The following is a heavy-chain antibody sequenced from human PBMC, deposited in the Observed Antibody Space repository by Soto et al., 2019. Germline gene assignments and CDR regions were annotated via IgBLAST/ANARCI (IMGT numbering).Heavy chain of an antibody. CDR3: ARAFGTEEFDY. V-gene: IGHV1-3*01. J-gene: IGHJ4*02. D-gene: IGHD1-1*01. CDR1: GYTFASHA. Sequence: ASVKVSCKASGYTFASHAMHWVRQAPGQRPEWMGWIIAGNGHTEYSQKFQDRVTITSDTSATTPYMELSSLTSEDTAVYYCARAFGTEEFDYWGQGSMVTVSS. CDR2: IIAGNGHT.